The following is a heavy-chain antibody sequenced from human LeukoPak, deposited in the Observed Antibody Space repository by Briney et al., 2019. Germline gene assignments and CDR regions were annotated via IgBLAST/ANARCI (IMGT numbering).Heavy chain of an antibody. CDR1: GFTFSDYY. V-gene: IGHV3-11*06. CDR3: ARDWRWLVDY. Sequence: PGGSLRLSCAASGFTFSDYYMSWIRQAPGKGLEWVSYISSSSSYTNYADSVKGRFTISRDNAKNTLYLLMDSLRVEDTAVYYCARDWRWLVDYWGQGTLVTVSS. D-gene: IGHD5-12*01. CDR2: ISSSSSYT. J-gene: IGHJ4*02.